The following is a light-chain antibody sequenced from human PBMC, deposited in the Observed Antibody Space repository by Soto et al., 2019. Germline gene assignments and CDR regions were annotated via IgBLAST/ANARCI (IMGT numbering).Light chain of an antibody. CDR3: CSYAGSYTFDV. CDR1: SGDVGGYNY. V-gene: IGLV2-11*01. Sequence: QSALTQPRSVSGSPGQSVTISCTGTSGDVGGYNYVSWYQQQPGKAPKLMIYDVSKRPSGVPDRFSGSKSGNTASLTISGLQAEDEADYYCCSYAGSYTFDVFGTGTKVTVL. J-gene: IGLJ1*01. CDR2: DVS.